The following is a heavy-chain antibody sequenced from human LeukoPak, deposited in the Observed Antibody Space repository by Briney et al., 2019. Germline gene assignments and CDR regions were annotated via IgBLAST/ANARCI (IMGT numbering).Heavy chain of an antibody. D-gene: IGHD3-10*01. CDR1: GGSFSGYY. CDR2: INHSGST. CDR3: ARAAPGSYYSAPLGY. J-gene: IGHJ4*02. V-gene: IGHV4-34*01. Sequence: SETLSLTCAVYGGSFSGYYWSWIRQPPGKGLEWIGEINHSGSTNYNPSLKRRVTISVDTSKNQFSLKLSSVTAADTAVYYCARAAPGSYYSAPLGYWGQGTLVTVSS.